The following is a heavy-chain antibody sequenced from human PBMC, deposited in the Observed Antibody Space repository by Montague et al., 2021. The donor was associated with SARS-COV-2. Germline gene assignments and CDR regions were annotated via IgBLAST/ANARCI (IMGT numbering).Heavy chain of an antibody. CDR2: ISYDGSNK. CDR1: GFTFSSYA. D-gene: IGHD6-19*01. V-gene: IGHV3-30-3*01. CDR3: ASEMIAVAGTAPFDY. Sequence: SLRLSCAASGFTFSSYAMHWVRQAPGKGLEWVAVISYDGSNKYYADSVKGRFTISRDNSKKTLYLQMNSLRAEDTAVYYCASEMIAVAGTAPFDYWGQGILVTVSS. J-gene: IGHJ4*02.